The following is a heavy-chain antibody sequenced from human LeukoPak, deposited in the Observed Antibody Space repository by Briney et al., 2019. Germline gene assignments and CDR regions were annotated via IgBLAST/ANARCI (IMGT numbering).Heavy chain of an antibody. J-gene: IGHJ4*02. CDR1: GYTFTGYY. Sequence: GASVKVSCKASGYTFTGYYMHWVRQAPGQGLGWMGWINPNSGGTNYAQKFQGRVTMTRDTSISTAYMELSRLRSDDTAVYYCARDMRVYSGSYWDYWGQGTLVTVSS. V-gene: IGHV1-2*02. D-gene: IGHD1-26*01. CDR2: INPNSGGT. CDR3: ARDMRVYSGSYWDY.